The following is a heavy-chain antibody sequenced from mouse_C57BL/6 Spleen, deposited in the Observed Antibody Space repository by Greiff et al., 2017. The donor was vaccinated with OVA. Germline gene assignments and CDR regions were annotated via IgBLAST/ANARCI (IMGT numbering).Heavy chain of an antibody. V-gene: IGHV1-82*01. Sequence: QVQLQQSGPELVKPGASVKISCKASGYAFSSSWMNWVKQRPGKGLEWIGRIYPGDGDTNYNGKFKGKATLTADKSSSTAYMQLSSLTSEDSAVYFCARYDYGSSHLAYWGQGTLVTVSA. CDR2: IYPGDGDT. CDR3: ARYDYGSSHLAY. D-gene: IGHD1-1*01. CDR1: GYAFSSSW. J-gene: IGHJ3*01.